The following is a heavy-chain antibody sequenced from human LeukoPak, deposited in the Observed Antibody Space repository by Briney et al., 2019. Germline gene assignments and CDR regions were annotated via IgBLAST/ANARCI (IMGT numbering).Heavy chain of an antibody. CDR1: GGSFSGYY. Sequence: SETLSLTCAVYGGSFSGYYWSWIRQPPGKGLEWIGEINHSGSTNYNPSLKSRVTISVDTSKNQFSLKLSSVTAADTAVYYCARGKGYSRSYYGMDVWGQGTTVTVSS. J-gene: IGHJ6*02. CDR2: INHSGST. V-gene: IGHV4-34*01. CDR3: ARGKGYSRSYYGMDV. D-gene: IGHD5-18*01.